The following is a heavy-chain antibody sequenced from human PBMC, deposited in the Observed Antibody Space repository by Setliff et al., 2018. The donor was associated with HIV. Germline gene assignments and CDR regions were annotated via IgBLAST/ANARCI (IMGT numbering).Heavy chain of an antibody. CDR3: ARIRAAALPNAFDI. J-gene: IGHJ3*02. D-gene: IGHD6-13*01. CDR1: GYTFANFA. Sequence: ASVKVSCKTSGYTFANFAISWVRQAPGQGLEWMGWINGYNGNTNYAQNFQGRVTMTTDTTSSTAYMELRSLRSDDTAMYYCARIRAAALPNAFDIWGQGTMVTVSS. V-gene: IGHV1-18*01. CDR2: INGYNGNT.